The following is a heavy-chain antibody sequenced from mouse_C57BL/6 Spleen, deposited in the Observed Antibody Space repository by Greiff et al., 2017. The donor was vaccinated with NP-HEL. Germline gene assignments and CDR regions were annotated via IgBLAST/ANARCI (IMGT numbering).Heavy chain of an antibody. Sequence: QVQLQQPGTELVKPGASVKLSCKASGYTFTSYWMHWVKQRPGQGLEWIGNINPSNGGTNYNEKFKSKATLTVDKSSSTAYMQLSSLTSEDSAVDYCARELGRYYAMDYWGQGTSVTVSS. CDR2: INPSNGGT. D-gene: IGHD4-1*01. J-gene: IGHJ4*01. CDR1: GYTFTSYW. CDR3: ARELGRYYAMDY. V-gene: IGHV1-53*01.